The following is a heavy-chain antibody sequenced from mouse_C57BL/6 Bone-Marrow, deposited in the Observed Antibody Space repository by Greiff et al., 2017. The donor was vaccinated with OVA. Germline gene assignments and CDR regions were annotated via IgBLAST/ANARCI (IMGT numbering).Heavy chain of an antibody. V-gene: IGHV14-4*01. J-gene: IGHJ2*01. CDR3: TTWSRCDY. CDR2: IDPANGDT. CDR1: GFTIKDDY. Sequence: VQLKQSGAELVRPGASVKLSCTASGFTIKDDYMHWVKQRPEQGLEWIGWIDPANGDTEYASKFQGKATITADTSSNTAYLQLSSLTSEDTAVYYCTTWSRCDYWGQGTTLTVSS.